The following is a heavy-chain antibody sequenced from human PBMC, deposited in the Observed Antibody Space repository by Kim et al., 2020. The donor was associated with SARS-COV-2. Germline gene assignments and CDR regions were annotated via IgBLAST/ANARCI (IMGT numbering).Heavy chain of an antibody. CDR1: GFIFSNLW. J-gene: IGHJ4*02. CDR2: IKSKQDGEDT. V-gene: IGHV3-15*01. CDR3: TTDKPLTGGGVILY. Sequence: GGSLRLSCAASGFIFSNLWMTWVRQVPGKGLEWVGRIKSKQDGEDTDFATPVKGRFTISRDDSKNTLFLQMNSLKTEDTAVYYCTTDKPLTGGGVILYWGRGIQVTVSS. D-gene: IGHD3-16*01.